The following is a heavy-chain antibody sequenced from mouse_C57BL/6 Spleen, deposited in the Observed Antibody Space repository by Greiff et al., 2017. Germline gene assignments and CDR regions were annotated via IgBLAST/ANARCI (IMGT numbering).Heavy chain of an antibody. J-gene: IGHJ4*01. CDR3: ASCYGNYDYAMDY. V-gene: IGHV1-81*01. CDR2: IYPRSGNT. Sequence: QVQLQQSGAELARPGASVKLSCKASGYTFTSSGISWVKQRTGQGLEWIGEIYPRSGNTYYNEKFKGKATLTADKYSSTAYMELRSLTSEDSAVYFCASCYGNYDYAMDYWGQGTSVTVSS. CDR1: GYTFTSSG. D-gene: IGHD2-1*01.